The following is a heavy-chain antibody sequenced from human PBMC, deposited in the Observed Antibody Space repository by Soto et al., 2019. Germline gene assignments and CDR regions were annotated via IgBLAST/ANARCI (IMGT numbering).Heavy chain of an antibody. V-gene: IGHV1-18*01. CDR3: ARGPTVGDI. J-gene: IGHJ3*02. D-gene: IGHD2-21*02. CDR1: GYTFNSYG. CDR2: IRVKNGNK. Sequence: QVQLVQAGGEVKKPGASVKVSCKASGYTFNSYGISWVRQAPGQGLEWMGWIRVKNGNKNYAQNFQGRFTMTTDTYTSTAYMELRSLRSDDTAVYYCARGPTVGDIWGQGTMVTVSS.